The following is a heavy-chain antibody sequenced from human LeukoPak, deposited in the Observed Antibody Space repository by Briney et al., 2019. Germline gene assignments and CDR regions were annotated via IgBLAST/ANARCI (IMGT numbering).Heavy chain of an antibody. J-gene: IGHJ6*03. CDR2: ISGYDANT. V-gene: IGHV1-18*01. CDR1: GYTFATFG. Sequence: GASVKVSCKASGYTFATFGISWVRQAPGQGLEWIGWISGYDANTNYAQKFQGRVTMTTDTSTSTAYMELRSLRSDDTAVYYCARDSKLYSSSSWDYYNYMDVWGEGTTVTVSS. D-gene: IGHD6-6*01. CDR3: ARDSKLYSSSSWDYYNYMDV.